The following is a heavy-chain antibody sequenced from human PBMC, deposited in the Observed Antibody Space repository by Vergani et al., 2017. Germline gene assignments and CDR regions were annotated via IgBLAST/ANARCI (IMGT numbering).Heavy chain of an antibody. CDR1: GYTLSHYY. V-gene: IGHV1-46*03. CDR2: INPSGGHT. CDR3: AKGDYGILTGYRY. D-gene: IGHD3-9*01. J-gene: IGHJ4*02. Sequence: QVQVVQSGAEVKKSGASVKVFCKTSGYTLSHYYMHWVRQAPGQGLEWMGIINPSGGHTNYAQKFQGRVTMTRDPSTSTVYMELSSLRSEDTAIYYCAKGDYGILTGYRYWGQGALVTVSA.